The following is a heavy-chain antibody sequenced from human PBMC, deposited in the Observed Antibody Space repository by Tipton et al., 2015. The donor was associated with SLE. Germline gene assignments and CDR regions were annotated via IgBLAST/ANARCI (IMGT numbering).Heavy chain of an antibody. CDR1: GGSISSYY. CDR2: IYYSGST. CDR3: ASAGYSGYFDY. D-gene: IGHD5-12*01. Sequence: TLSLTCTVSGGSISSYYWSWIRQPPGKGLEWIGYIYYSGSTNYYPSLKNRVTISVDTSKNQFSLKLSSVTAADTAVYYCASAGYSGYFDYWGQGTLVTVSS. V-gene: IGHV4-59*08. J-gene: IGHJ4*02.